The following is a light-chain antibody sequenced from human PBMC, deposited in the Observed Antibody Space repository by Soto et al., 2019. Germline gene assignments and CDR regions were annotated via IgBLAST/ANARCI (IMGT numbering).Light chain of an antibody. CDR2: KAS. CDR3: QHYNSYSEA. Sequence: DIRLTQSPSFLPASVGYRVTITCLASQGISSNLAWYQQKPGKAPKLLIYKASTLKSGVPSRFSGSGSGTEFTLTISSLQPHDFATYYCQHYNSYSEAFGQGTKVDIK. V-gene: IGKV1-5*03. CDR1: QGISSN. J-gene: IGKJ1*01.